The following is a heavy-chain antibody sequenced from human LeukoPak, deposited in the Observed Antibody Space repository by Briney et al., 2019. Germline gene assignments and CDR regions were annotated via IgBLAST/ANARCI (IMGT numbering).Heavy chain of an antibody. D-gene: IGHD7-27*01. Sequence: SETLSLTCTVSGYSISSGYYWGWIRQPPGQGLEWIGSIYHSGSTYYNPSLKSRVTISADTSKNQFSLKLYSVTAADTAVYYCATRKLGNDYWGQGTLVTVSS. CDR1: GYSISSGYY. CDR3: ATRKLGNDY. J-gene: IGHJ4*02. V-gene: IGHV4-38-2*02. CDR2: IYHSGST.